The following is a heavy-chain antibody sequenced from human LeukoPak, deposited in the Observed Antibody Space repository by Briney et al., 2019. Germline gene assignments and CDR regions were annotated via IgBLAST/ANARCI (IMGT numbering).Heavy chain of an antibody. D-gene: IGHD6-13*01. CDR2: IKQDGSEN. CDR1: GFSFSTYW. V-gene: IGHV3-7*01. Sequence: GGSLRLSCAASGFSFSTYWMTWVRQAPGKGLEWVANIKQDGSENYYVDSARGRFTISRDNAKNSLYLQMNSLTAEDTAVYYCATDLGSSRPNFWGQGILVSVSS. J-gene: IGHJ4*02. CDR3: ATDLGSSRPNF.